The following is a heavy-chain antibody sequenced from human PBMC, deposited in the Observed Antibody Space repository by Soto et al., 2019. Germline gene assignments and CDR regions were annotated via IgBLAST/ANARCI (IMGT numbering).Heavy chain of an antibody. CDR1: GFTFSSYA. D-gene: IGHD6-19*01. J-gene: IGHJ6*02. CDR3: ARNLYSSYGMDV. V-gene: IGHV3-64*01. Sequence: EVQLVESGGGLVQPGGSLRLSCAASGFTFSSYAMHWVRQAPGKGLEYVSAISSNGGSTYYANSVKGRFTISRDNSKNTLYIQMGSLRAEDMAVYYCARNLYSSYGMDVWGQGTTVTVSS. CDR2: ISSNGGST.